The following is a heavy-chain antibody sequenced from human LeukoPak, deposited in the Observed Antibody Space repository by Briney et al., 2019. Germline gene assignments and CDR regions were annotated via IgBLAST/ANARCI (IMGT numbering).Heavy chain of an antibody. CDR1: GLTFSTSW. D-gene: IGHD3-10*01. Sequence: PGGSLRLSCVASGLTFSTSWMSWVRQAPGRGLEWVGNIKPDGSEAYYVDSVRGRFSISRDNAKNTLYLQMNSLRAEDTAVYYCAKDMVRGVIAKFDYWGQGTLVTVSS. J-gene: IGHJ4*02. CDR3: AKDMVRGVIAKFDY. CDR2: IKPDGSEA. V-gene: IGHV3-7*03.